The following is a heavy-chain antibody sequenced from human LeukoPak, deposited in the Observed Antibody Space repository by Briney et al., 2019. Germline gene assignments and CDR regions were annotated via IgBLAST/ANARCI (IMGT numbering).Heavy chain of an antibody. CDR1: GFTFDDYA. CDR2: ISWSSGSI. Sequence: GRSLRLSCAASGFTFDDYAMHWVRQAPGKGLEWVSGISWSSGSIGYADSVKGRFTISRDNAKNSLYLQMNSLRAEDTALYYCAKDTAMVTWVDAFDIWGQGTMVTVSS. CDR3: AKDTAMVTWVDAFDI. J-gene: IGHJ3*02. V-gene: IGHV3-9*01. D-gene: IGHD5-18*01.